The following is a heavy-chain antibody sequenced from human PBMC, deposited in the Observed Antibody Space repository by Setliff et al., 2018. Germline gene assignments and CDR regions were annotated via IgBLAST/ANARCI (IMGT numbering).Heavy chain of an antibody. V-gene: IGHV4-4*02. Sequence: SETLSLTCAISGVSVSINNWWSWVRQPPGKGLEWIGEVNHRGGTYYSPSLKRRVTISVDKSKNQLSLKLTSVTAADTAVYYCAGGESIGSGTVNLDRWGQGKLVTVSS. J-gene: IGHJ5*02. CDR2: VNHRGGT. CDR3: AGGESIGSGTVNLDR. D-gene: IGHD3-10*01. CDR1: GVSVSINNW.